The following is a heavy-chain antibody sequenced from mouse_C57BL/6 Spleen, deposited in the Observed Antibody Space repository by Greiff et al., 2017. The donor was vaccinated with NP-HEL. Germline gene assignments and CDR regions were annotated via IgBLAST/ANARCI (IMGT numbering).Heavy chain of an antibody. J-gene: IGHJ4*01. D-gene: IGHD2-5*01. Sequence: EVMLVESGEGLVKPGGSLKLSCAASGFTFSSYAMSWVRQTPEKRLEWVAYISSGGDYIYYADTVKGRFTISRDNARNTLYLQMSSLKSEDTAMYYCTRGLYYSKGAMDYWGQGTSVTVSS. CDR1: GFTFSSYA. CDR2: ISSGGDYI. V-gene: IGHV5-9-1*02. CDR3: TRGLYYSKGAMDY.